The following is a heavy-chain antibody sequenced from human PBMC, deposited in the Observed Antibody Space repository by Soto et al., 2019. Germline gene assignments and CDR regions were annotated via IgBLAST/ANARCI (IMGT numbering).Heavy chain of an antibody. CDR1: GGTFSSYA. CDR2: IIPIFGTA. D-gene: IGHD2-15*01. V-gene: IGHV1-69*13. Sequence: GASVKVSCKASGGTFSSYAISWVRQAPGQGLEWMGGIIPIFGTANYAQKFQGRVTITADESTSTAYMELSSLRSEDTAVYYCAALGYCSGGSCYSVSGLGYWGQGTLVTVS. CDR3: AALGYCSGGSCYSVSGLGY. J-gene: IGHJ4*02.